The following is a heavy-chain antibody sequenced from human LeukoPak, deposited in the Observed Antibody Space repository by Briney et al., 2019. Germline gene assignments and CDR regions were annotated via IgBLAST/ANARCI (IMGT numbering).Heavy chain of an antibody. D-gene: IGHD6-13*01. CDR3: ASRPADSTWYGVFDY. J-gene: IGHJ4*02. CDR2: VFNGGST. CDR1: GSSINSHY. Sequence: SETLSLTCSVSGSSINSHYWSWIRQSPGKGLEWIGYVFNGGSTNYNPSIKSRVTMSLDTSRDQFSLRLSSVTAADTAIYYCASRPADSTWYGVFDYWSQGTLVTVSS. V-gene: IGHV4-59*11.